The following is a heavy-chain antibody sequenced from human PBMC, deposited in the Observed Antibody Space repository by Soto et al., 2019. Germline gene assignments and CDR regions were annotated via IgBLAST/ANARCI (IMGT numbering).Heavy chain of an antibody. V-gene: IGHV4-39*01. D-gene: IGHD3-9*01. CDR3: ARHRGYYDILTGYYTELNFDY. Sequence: SETLSLTCTVSGGSISSSSYYWGWIRQPPGKGLEWIGSIYYSGTTYYNPSLKSRVTISVDTSKNQFSLRLSSVTAADTAVYYCARHRGYYDILTGYYTELNFDYWGQGTLVTVSS. CDR2: IYYSGTT. CDR1: GGSISSSSYY. J-gene: IGHJ4*02.